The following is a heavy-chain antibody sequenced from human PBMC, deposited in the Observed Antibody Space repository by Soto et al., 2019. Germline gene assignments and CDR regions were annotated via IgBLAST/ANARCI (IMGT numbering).Heavy chain of an antibody. D-gene: IGHD3-10*01. CDR2: ISSSSSTI. CDR1: GFTFSSYG. V-gene: IGHV3-48*01. CDR3: ASRSYYYGSGSSY. Sequence: GGSLRLSCAASGFTFSSYGMNWVRQAPEKGLEWVSYISSSSSTIYYADSVKGRFTISRDNAKKSLYLQMNSLRAEDTAVYYCASRSYYYGSGSSYWGQGTLVTVSS. J-gene: IGHJ4*02.